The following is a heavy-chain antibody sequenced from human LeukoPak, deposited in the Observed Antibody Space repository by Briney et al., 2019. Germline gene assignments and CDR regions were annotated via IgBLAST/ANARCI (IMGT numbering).Heavy chain of an antibody. CDR2: XRSKAYDGTT. J-gene: IGHJ4*02. CDR1: GFRFGDYG. CDR3: SRDYWGYSYGYSNY. Sequence: GGSLRLSCTASGFRFGDYGTSWVXXAPXKXXEXVGXXRSKAYDGTTEYAASVKGRFSISRDDSKSIAYLQMNSLKTEDTAVYYCSRDYWGYSYGYSNYWGQGTLVTVSS. V-gene: IGHV3-49*04. D-gene: IGHD5-18*01.